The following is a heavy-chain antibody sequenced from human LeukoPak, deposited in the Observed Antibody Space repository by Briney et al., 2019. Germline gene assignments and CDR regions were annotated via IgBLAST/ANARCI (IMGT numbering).Heavy chain of an antibody. Sequence: GGSLRLSCAASGFTFSSYGMHWVRQAPGKGLEWVAFIRYDGSNTYYADSVKGRFTISRDNSKNSLYLQMNSLRAEDTAVYYCARVVAEVFDYWGQGTLVTVSS. J-gene: IGHJ4*02. V-gene: IGHV3-30*02. CDR3: ARVVAEVFDY. CDR2: IRYDGSNT. CDR1: GFTFSSYG. D-gene: IGHD5-12*01.